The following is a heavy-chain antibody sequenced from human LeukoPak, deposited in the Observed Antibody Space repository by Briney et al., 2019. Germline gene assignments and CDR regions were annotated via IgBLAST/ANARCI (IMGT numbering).Heavy chain of an antibody. D-gene: IGHD1-26*01. Sequence: SGTLSLTCAVSGGSISRSNWWSWVRQPPGKGLEWIGEIYHSGSTNYNPSLKSRVTISVDKSKNQFSLKLSSVTAADTAVYFCARLGLLPYYFDIWGRGTLVTVSS. J-gene: IGHJ2*01. CDR3: ARLGLLPYYFDI. CDR2: IYHSGST. CDR1: GGSISRSNW. V-gene: IGHV4-4*02.